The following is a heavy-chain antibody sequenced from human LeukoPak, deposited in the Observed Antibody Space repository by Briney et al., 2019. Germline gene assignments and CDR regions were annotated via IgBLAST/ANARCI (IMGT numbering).Heavy chain of an antibody. CDR2: IYFTGTT. V-gene: IGHV4-59*08. CDR3: ARGGAFLTD. Sequence: SETLSLTCTVSGGSITNHYWTWIRQSPGKGLEWVGYIYFTGTTNYNPSLKSRVTISVDTFNNRFSLRLNSVTAADTAVYYCARGGAFLTDWGQGTLVTVSS. CDR1: GGSITNHY. J-gene: IGHJ4*02. D-gene: IGHD1-26*01.